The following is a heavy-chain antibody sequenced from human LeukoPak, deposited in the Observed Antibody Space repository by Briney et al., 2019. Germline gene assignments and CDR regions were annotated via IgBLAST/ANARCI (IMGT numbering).Heavy chain of an antibody. D-gene: IGHD3-10*01. J-gene: IGHJ5*02. Sequence: SETLSLTCTVSGGSISSYYWSWIRQPPGKGLEWIGYIYYSGSTNYNPSLKSRVTISVDTSKNQFSLKLSSVTAADTAVYYCARQALWDYYGSGSYYWFDPWGQGTLVTVSS. CDR2: IYYSGST. CDR1: GGSISSYY. CDR3: ARQALWDYYGSGSYYWFDP. V-gene: IGHV4-59*08.